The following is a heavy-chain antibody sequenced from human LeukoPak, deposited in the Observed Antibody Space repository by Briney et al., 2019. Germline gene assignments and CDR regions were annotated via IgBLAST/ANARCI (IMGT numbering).Heavy chain of an antibody. J-gene: IGHJ5*02. CDR3: VTMEVAGTTESGFDP. V-gene: IGHV4-30-4*01. CDR2: IYYSGST. CDR1: GGSISSGDYY. Sequence: PSETLSLTCTVSGGSISSGDYYWSWIRQPPGKGLEWIGCIYYSGSTYYNPSLKSRVTISVDTSKNQFSLKLSSVTAADTAVYYCVTMEVAGTTESGFDPWGQGTLVTVSS. D-gene: IGHD1-1*01.